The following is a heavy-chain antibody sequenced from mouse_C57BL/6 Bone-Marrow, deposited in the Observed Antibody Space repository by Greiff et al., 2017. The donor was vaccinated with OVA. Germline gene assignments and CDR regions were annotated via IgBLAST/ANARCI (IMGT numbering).Heavy chain of an antibody. V-gene: IGHV14-2*01. Sequence: VQLQQSGAELVKPGASVKLSCTASGFNIKDYYMHWVKQRTEQGLEWIGRIDPEDGETKNAPKFQGKATLTADTSSNTAYLQLSSLTSEDTAVYYCARDGYYVDYWGQGTTLTVSS. CDR2: IDPEDGET. CDR1: GFNIKDYY. D-gene: IGHD2-3*01. CDR3: ARDGYYVDY. J-gene: IGHJ2*01.